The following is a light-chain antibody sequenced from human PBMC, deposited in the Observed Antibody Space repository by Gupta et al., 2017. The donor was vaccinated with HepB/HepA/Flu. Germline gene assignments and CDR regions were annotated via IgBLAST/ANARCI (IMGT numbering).Light chain of an antibody. J-gene: IGKJ1*01. V-gene: IGKV1-39*01. CDR2: CAS. Sequence: DIQMTQSPSSLSASVRDRVTITCRASQDINTYLNWYQHKLGEAPRLLIYCASRRHSGVPSRFSGSGSGTYFTLTISRLQPEDFATYCCQQRYSSPRTFGQGTKVDIK. CDR1: QDINTY. CDR3: QQRYSSPRT.